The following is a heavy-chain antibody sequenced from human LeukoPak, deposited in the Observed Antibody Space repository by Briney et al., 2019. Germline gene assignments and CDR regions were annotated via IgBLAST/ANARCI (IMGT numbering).Heavy chain of an antibody. Sequence: TGGSLRLSCAASGFTFSGYAMSWARQAPGKGLEWVSTITRGGAGTYYADSVKGRFTISRDNSKNTLYLRVNSLRAEDTAVYYCARDHPNCVGTDCLLFDYWGQGTLVTVSS. D-gene: IGHD2-21*01. CDR1: GFTFSGYA. CDR2: ITRGGAGT. V-gene: IGHV3-23*01. CDR3: ARDHPNCVGTDCLLFDY. J-gene: IGHJ4*02.